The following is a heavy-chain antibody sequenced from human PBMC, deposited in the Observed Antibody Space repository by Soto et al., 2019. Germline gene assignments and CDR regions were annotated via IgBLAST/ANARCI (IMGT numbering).Heavy chain of an antibody. CDR2: IWYDGSNK. Sequence: VQLVESGGGVVQPGRSLRLSCAASGFTFSSYGMHWVRQAPGKGLEWVAVIWYDGSNKYYADSVKGRFTISRDNSKNTLYLKMNSVRAEDTAVYYCATSRYCSGGRCCPGYDYWGQGTLVTVSS. CDR1: GFTFSSYG. V-gene: IGHV3-33*01. CDR3: ATSRYCSGGRCCPGYDY. D-gene: IGHD2-15*01. J-gene: IGHJ4*02.